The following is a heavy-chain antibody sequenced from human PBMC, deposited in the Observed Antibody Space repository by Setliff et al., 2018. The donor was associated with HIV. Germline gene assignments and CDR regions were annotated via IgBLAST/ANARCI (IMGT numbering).Heavy chain of an antibody. D-gene: IGHD4-4*01. Sequence: LRLSCAASRFTFSSYAMHWVRQAPGKGLEWVAVISYDGSEKYYVDSVKGRFTISRDNAKNSLYLQMNSLKTEDTAVYYCTSSYINYAYWGQGTLVTVSS. CDR3: TSSYINYAY. CDR2: ISYDGSEK. J-gene: IGHJ4*02. CDR1: RFTFSSYA. V-gene: IGHV3-30*04.